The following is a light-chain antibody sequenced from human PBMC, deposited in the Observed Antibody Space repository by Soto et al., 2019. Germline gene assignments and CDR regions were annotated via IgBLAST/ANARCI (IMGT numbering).Light chain of an antibody. CDR3: QHSYSTPWT. Sequence: IQMTQSPSSLSASVGDRVTISCRASQSISSYLNWYQQKPMKAPKLLIYAASSLQSGVPSRFSGSGSGTDFTLTISSLQPEDFATYYCQHSYSTPWTFGQGTKVDIK. V-gene: IGKV1-39*01. J-gene: IGKJ1*01. CDR1: QSISSY. CDR2: AAS.